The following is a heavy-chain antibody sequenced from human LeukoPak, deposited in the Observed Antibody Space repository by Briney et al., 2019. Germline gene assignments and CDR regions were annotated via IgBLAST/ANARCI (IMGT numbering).Heavy chain of an antibody. CDR3: ARETEYYYDSSGYYPLDY. CDR1: GGTFSSYG. Sequence: SVKVSCKASGGTFSSYGISWLRQAPGPGLEWMGGIIPILSTANYAQKFQGRVTITTDESTSTAYMELSSLRSEDTAVYYCARETEYYYDSSGYYPLDYWGQGTLVTVSS. CDR2: IIPILSTA. D-gene: IGHD3-22*01. V-gene: IGHV1-69*05. J-gene: IGHJ4*02.